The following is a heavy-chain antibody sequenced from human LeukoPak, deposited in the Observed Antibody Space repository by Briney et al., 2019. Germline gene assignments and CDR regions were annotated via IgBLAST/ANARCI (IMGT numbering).Heavy chain of an antibody. CDR3: ARWSQAPGYYYGMDV. Sequence: MAGGSLRLSCAASGFTFSDYYMSWIRQAPGKGLEWVSYISSSGSTIYYADSVKGRFTISRDNAKNSLYLQINSLRAEDTAVYYCARWSQAPGYYYGMDVWGQGTTVTVSS. CDR1: GFTFSDYY. V-gene: IGHV3-11*01. CDR2: ISSSGSTI. J-gene: IGHJ6*02.